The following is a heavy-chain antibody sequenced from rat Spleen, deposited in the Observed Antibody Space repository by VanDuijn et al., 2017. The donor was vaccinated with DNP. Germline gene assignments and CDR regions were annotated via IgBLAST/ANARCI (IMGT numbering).Heavy chain of an antibody. J-gene: IGHJ4*01. V-gene: IGHV5-17*01. CDR2: IPNGGTST. Sequence: EVLLVESGGGLGQPGRALKLSCTASGFTFSDYAMAWVRQAPKKGLEWVASIPNGGTSTFYSDSVKGRFTISRNNATRTLYLHMNSLRSEHTATYYCASSYSSYIFDYWGQGASVTVSS. CDR1: GFTFSDYA. D-gene: IGHD1-2*01. CDR3: ASSYSSYIFDY.